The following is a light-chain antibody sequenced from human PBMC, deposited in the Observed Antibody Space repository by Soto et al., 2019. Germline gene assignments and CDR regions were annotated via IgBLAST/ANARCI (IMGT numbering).Light chain of an antibody. CDR1: QSLLHSDGKTY. J-gene: IGKJ1*01. CDR3: VQTIQLPWT. CDR2: EVS. V-gene: IGKV2D-29*01. Sequence: EIVMTQTPLSLSVTPGQPASISCKSSQSLLHSDGKTYFYWYLQKPGQPPQLLIYEVSNRFSGRPERFSGSGSGTDFTLKISRVEAEDAAIYYCVQTIQLPWTFGQGTKVEIK.